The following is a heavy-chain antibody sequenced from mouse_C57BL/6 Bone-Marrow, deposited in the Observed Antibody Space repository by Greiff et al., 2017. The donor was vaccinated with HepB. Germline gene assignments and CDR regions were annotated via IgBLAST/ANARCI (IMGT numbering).Heavy chain of an antibody. V-gene: IGHV3-6*01. CDR1: GYSITSGYY. Sequence: EVQRVESGPGLVKPSQSLSLTCSVTGYSITSGYYWNWIRQFPGNKLEWMGYISYDGSNNYNPSLKNRISITRDTSKNQFFLKLNSVTTEDTATYYCARDGPITTVVARPWFAYWGQGTLVTVSA. CDR3: ARDGPITTVVARPWFAY. CDR2: ISYDGSN. D-gene: IGHD1-1*01. J-gene: IGHJ3*01.